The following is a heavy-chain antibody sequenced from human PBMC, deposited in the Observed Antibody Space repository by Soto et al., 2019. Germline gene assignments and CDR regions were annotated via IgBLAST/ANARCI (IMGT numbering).Heavy chain of an antibody. CDR1: GYTFTSYG. Sequence: ASVKVSCKASGYTFTSYGISWVRQAPGQGLEWMRWISAYNGNTNYAQKLQGRVTMTTDTSTSTAYMELSSLRSEDTAVYYCARAYYIAAAGTYWFDPWGQGTLVTVSS. J-gene: IGHJ5*02. CDR3: ARAYYIAAAGTYWFDP. V-gene: IGHV1-18*01. CDR2: ISAYNGNT. D-gene: IGHD6-13*01.